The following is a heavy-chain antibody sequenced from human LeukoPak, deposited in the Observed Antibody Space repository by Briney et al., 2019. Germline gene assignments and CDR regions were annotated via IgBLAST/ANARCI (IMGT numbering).Heavy chain of an antibody. CDR3: ARCYYGSGSCSFDY. J-gene: IGHJ4*02. CDR2: IYYSGST. Sequence: SETLSLTCTVSGGSISSSSYYWGWIRQPPGKGLEWIGSIYYSGSTYYNPSLKSRVTISVDTSKNQFSLKLSSVTAADTAVYYCARCYYGSGSCSFDYWGQGALVTVSS. CDR1: GGSISSSSYY. V-gene: IGHV4-39*07. D-gene: IGHD3-10*01.